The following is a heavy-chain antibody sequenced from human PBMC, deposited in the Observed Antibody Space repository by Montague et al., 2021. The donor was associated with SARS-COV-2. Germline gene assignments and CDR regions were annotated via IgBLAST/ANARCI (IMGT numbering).Heavy chain of an antibody. J-gene: IGHJ3*02. CDR1: GGSISSTSYY. CDR2: ISYSGST. Sequence: SETLSLTCTVSGGSISSTSYYWGWLRQPPGKGLEWIGSISYSGSTYYKSSLKSRFAISVDTYKNQFSLRLSSVTAADTAVYDRARHITGSGNAFDIWGQGTMVTVSS. CDR3: ARHITGSGNAFDI. V-gene: IGHV4-39*01. D-gene: IGHD3-10*01.